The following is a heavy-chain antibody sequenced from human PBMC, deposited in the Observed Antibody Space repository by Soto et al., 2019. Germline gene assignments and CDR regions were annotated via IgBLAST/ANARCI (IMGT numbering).Heavy chain of an antibody. CDR1: GGSIGSYY. Sequence: SETLSLTCTVSGGSIGSYYWSWIRQPPGKGLEWIGYIYESGSTNSNPSLQSRVTISVDTSKNQFYLNLSPVTAADTATYYCARARITLVREIIKYNMDIWGQGTTVT. J-gene: IGHJ6*02. D-gene: IGHD3-10*01. CDR2: IYESGST. V-gene: IGHV4-59*01. CDR3: ARARITLVREIIKYNMDI.